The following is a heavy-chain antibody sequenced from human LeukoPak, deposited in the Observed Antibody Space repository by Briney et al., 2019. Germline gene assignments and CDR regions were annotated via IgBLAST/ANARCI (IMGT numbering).Heavy chain of an antibody. CDR2: IYYSGST. J-gene: IGHJ4*02. D-gene: IGHD6-13*01. V-gene: IGHV4-59*08. CDR1: GGSISSYY. Sequence: SETLSLTCTVSGGSISSYYWSWIRQPPGKGLDWIGYIYYSGSTNYNPSLTSRVTISVDTSKHQFSLKLSSVTAADTAVYYCARHASSSWYYDYWGQGTLVTVSS. CDR3: ARHASSSWYYDY.